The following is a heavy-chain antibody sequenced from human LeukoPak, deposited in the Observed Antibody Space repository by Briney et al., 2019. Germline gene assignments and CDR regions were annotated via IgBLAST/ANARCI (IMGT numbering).Heavy chain of an antibody. Sequence: GGSLRLSCAASGFTFDDYAMHWVRQAPGKGLEWVSGISWNSGSIGYADSVKGRFTISRDNAKNSLYLQMNSLSAEDTALYYCAKDSMNPSWGQGTLVTVSS. V-gene: IGHV3-9*01. CDR3: AKDSMNPS. CDR1: GFTFDDYA. J-gene: IGHJ5*02. D-gene: IGHD1-14*01. CDR2: ISWNSGSI.